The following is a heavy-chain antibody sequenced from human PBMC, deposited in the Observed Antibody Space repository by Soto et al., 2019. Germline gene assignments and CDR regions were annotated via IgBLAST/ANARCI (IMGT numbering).Heavy chain of an antibody. J-gene: IGHJ6*02. V-gene: IGHV1-69*13. CDR3: ARRLWGSTPVRYYGMDV. Sequence: GASVKVSCKASGGTFSSYAISWVRQAPGQGLEWMGGIIPIFGTANYAQKFQGRVTITADESTSTAYMELSSLRSGDTAVYYCARRLWGSTPVRYYGMDVWGQGTTVTVSS. D-gene: IGHD3-16*01. CDR1: GGTFSSYA. CDR2: IIPIFGTA.